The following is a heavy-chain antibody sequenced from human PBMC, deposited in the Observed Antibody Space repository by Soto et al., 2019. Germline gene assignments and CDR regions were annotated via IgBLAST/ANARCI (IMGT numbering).Heavy chain of an antibody. J-gene: IGHJ4*02. D-gene: IGHD2-2*01. CDR1: DFGFTSHG. CDR2: ISLYNVNT. V-gene: IGHV1-18*04. Sequence: QIQLVQSGPEVKKPGASMKVSCKAYDFGFTSHGISWVRQAPGQGLEWMGWISLYNVNTNYAQQFQGRVTMTTDTSTSTAYMELRSLRSDDTAMYFCAIYHLELFRFDYWGQGTLVTVSS. CDR3: AIYHLELFRFDY.